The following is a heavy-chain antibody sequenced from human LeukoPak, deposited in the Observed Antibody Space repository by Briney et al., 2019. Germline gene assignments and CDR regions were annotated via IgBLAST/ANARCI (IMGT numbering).Heavy chain of an antibody. CDR2: IYYSGTT. J-gene: IGHJ4*02. V-gene: IGHV4-59*01. CDR1: GGSISRYY. CDR3: ARVSSYGDYVASPFDY. D-gene: IGHD4-17*01. Sequence: SETLSLTCTVSGGSISRYYWSWVRQPPGKGLECIGHIYYSGTTYYNPSLEGRVTISVDTSKDQFSLKVRSVTAADTAVYYCARVSSYGDYVASPFDYWGQGTLVTVSS.